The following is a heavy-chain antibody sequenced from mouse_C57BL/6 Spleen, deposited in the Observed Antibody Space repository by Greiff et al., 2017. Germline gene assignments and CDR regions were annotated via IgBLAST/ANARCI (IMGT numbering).Heavy chain of an antibody. CDR2: ISDGGSYT. V-gene: IGHV5-4*01. CDR1: GFTFSSYA. CDR3: AREDGYYDDYAMDY. J-gene: IGHJ4*01. D-gene: IGHD2-3*01. Sequence: EVKLMESGGGLVKPGGSLKLSCAASGFTFSSYAMSWVRQTPEKRLEWVATISDGGSYTYYPDNVKGRFTISRDNAKNNLYLQMSHLKSEDTAMYYCAREDGYYDDYAMDYWGQGTSVTVSS.